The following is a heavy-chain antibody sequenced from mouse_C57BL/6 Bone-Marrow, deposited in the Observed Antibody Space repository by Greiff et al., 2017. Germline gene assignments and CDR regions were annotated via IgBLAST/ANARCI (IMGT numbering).Heavy chain of an antibody. Sequence: VQLQQPGPELVKPGASVKISCKASGYSFTDYNMHWVKQSNGKSLEWIGALNPNYGTTSYNQKFKGKATLTVDQSSSTAYMQLNGLASEVSAVYYCARGDGYETWFADWCQGTLVSVSA. CDR3: ARGDGYETWFAD. V-gene: IGHV1-39*01. D-gene: IGHD2-2*01. CDR1: GYSFTDYN. J-gene: IGHJ3*01. CDR2: LNPNYGTT.